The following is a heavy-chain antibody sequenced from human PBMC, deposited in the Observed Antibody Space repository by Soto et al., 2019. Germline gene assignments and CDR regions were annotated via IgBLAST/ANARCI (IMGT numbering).Heavy chain of an antibody. CDR1: GFTFSSYA. CDR2: ISGSGGST. Sequence: GGSLRLSCAASGFTFSSYAMGWVRQAPWKGLEWVSGISGSGGSTYYADSVKGRFTISRDNTKNTLYVQMNSLRAEDTAVYYCAKARGCCSSWSLDYWGQGTLVTVSS. J-gene: IGHJ4*02. CDR3: AKARGCCSSWSLDY. V-gene: IGHV3-23*01. D-gene: IGHD6-13*01.